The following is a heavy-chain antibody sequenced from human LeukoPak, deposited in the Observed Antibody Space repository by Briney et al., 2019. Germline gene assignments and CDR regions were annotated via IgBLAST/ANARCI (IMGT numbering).Heavy chain of an antibody. CDR3: ARDGSGSYYLFDI. D-gene: IGHD3-10*01. J-gene: IGHJ3*02. CDR2: IYYSGST. CDR1: GGSISSYC. V-gene: IGHV4-59*01. Sequence: SETLSLTCTVSGGSISSYCWSWIRQPPGKGLEWIGYIYYSGSTNDNPSLKSRVTISVDTSKNQFSLKLSSVTAADTAVYYCARDGSGSYYLFDIWGQGTMVTVSS.